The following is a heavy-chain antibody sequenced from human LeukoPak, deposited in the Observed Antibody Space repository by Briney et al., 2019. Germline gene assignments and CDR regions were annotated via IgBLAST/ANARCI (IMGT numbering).Heavy chain of an antibody. Sequence: GGSLRLSCAASGFTFSSYSMNWVRQAPGKGLEWVSSISSSSSYIYYADSVKGRFTISRDNAKNSLYLQMNSLRAEDTAVYYCARGGGGSDAFDIWGQGTMVTVSS. V-gene: IGHV3-21*01. CDR3: ARGGGGSDAFDI. J-gene: IGHJ3*02. CDR1: GFTFSSYS. D-gene: IGHD2-21*01. CDR2: ISSSSSYI.